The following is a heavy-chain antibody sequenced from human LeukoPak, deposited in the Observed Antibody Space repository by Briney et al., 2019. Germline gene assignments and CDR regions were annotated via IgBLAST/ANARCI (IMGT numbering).Heavy chain of an antibody. Sequence: PSETLSLTCSVSGGSISSYYWSWIRQPAGKGLEWIGRIYSSGTITYNPSLQSRVTMSVDASKNEFSLKMSSVTAADTAVYYCAKSGGSYYDLTGIIDYWGQGTLVTVSS. D-gene: IGHD1-26*01. CDR2: IYSSGTI. CDR3: AKSGGSYYDLTGIIDY. CDR1: GGSISSYY. J-gene: IGHJ4*02. V-gene: IGHV4-4*07.